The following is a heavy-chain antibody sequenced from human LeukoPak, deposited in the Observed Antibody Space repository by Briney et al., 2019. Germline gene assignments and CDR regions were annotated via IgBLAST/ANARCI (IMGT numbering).Heavy chain of an antibody. D-gene: IGHD2-15*01. CDR1: GGSISGYY. CDR2: IYYSGST. CDR3: ARAVVVAATVKWFDP. V-gene: IGHV4-59*01. J-gene: IGHJ5*02. Sequence: SQTLSLTCTVSGGSISGYYWSWIRQSPGKGLEWIGYIYYSGSTNYNPSLKSRVTMSVDTSKNHFSLKVSSVTAADTAVYYCARAVVVAATVKWFDPWGQGTLVTVSS.